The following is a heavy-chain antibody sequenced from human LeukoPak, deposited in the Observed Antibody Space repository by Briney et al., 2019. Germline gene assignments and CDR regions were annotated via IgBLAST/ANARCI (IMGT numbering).Heavy chain of an antibody. Sequence: GASVKVSCKASGYTFTSYDINWVRQATGQGLEWMGWMNPNSGNTGYAQKFQGRVTMTRNTSISTAYMELSSLRSEDTAVYYCARASYYDFWSGYLPLTHYFDYWGQGTLVTVSS. CDR2: MNPNSGNT. D-gene: IGHD3-3*01. CDR1: GYTFTSYD. V-gene: IGHV1-8*01. CDR3: ARASYYDFWSGYLPLTHYFDY. J-gene: IGHJ4*02.